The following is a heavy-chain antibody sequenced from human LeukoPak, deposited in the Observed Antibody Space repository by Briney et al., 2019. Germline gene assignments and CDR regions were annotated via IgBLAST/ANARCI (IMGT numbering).Heavy chain of an antibody. CDR1: GYTFTIYG. V-gene: IGHV1-18*01. Sequence: GASVKVSCKSSGYTFTIYGINWVRQAPGQGLEWMGWISAYNGDTNYSQKRQGRVTMTTDTSTSTAYMELRSLRSDDTAVYYCATDRIGSGWCRVDYFDSWGQGTLVTVSS. CDR3: ATDRIGSGWCRVDYFDS. D-gene: IGHD6-19*01. J-gene: IGHJ4*02. CDR2: ISAYNGDT.